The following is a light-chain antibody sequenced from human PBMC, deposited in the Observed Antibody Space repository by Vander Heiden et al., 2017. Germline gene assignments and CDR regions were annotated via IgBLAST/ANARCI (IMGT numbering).Light chain of an antibody. V-gene: IGKV1D-12*01. Sequence: MTQSPSSVSASVGDRVTITCRARHGISTYLVWYQQNPGKAPKLLIYGASSLQSGVPSRFSGSGSGTDFTLTISSLQPEDFATYYCQQANSLPLTFGGGTTVEI. CDR3: QQANSLPLT. J-gene: IGKJ4*01. CDR1: HGISTY. CDR2: GAS.